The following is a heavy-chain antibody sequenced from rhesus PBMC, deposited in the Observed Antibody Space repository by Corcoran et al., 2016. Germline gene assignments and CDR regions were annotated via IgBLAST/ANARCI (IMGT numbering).Heavy chain of an antibody. CDR2: IKGMADSGTA. CDR3: TPACSNNYYFDL. CDR1: GRTFSNDW. Sequence: EVQFMQPGGGLGQPGGSLRRSCVAAGRTFSNDWMNWVRQAPGKGLEWVARIKGMADSGTADSATSVQSGYTISDYDSKNTQCLRMISLSTDVTARSYCTPACSNNYYFDLWGPGTPLTISS. V-gene: IGHV3-30*01. J-gene: IGHJ2*01. D-gene: IGHD4-23*01.